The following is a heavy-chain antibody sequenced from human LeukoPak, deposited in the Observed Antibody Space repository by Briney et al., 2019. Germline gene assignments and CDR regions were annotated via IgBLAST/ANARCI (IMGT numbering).Heavy chain of an antibody. CDR3: ARVGIVVVPAATGAFDI. Sequence: SGTLSLTCTVSGGSISSGDYYWSWIRQPPGKGLEWIGYIYYSGSTYYNPSLKSRVTISVDTSKNQFSLKLSSVTAADTAVYYCARVGIVVVPAATGAFDIWGQGTMVTVSS. CDR1: GGSISSGDYY. V-gene: IGHV4-30-4*01. CDR2: IYYSGST. D-gene: IGHD2-2*01. J-gene: IGHJ3*02.